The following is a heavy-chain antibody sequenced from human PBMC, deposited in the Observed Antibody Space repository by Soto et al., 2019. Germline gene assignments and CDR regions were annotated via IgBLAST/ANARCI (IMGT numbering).Heavy chain of an antibody. V-gene: IGHV3-53*01. CDR2: IYSGGST. D-gene: IGHD5-18*01. CDR1: GFTVSSNY. Sequence: GGSLRLSCAAPGFTVSSNYMSWVRQAPGKGLEWVSVIYSGGSTYYADSVKGRFTISRDNSKNTLYLQMNSLRAEDTAVYYCARDVRYSYGRDYWGQGTLVTVSS. J-gene: IGHJ4*02. CDR3: ARDVRYSYGRDY.